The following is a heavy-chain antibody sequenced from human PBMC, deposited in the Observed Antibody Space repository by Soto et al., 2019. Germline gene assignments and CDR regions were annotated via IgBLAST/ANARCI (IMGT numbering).Heavy chain of an antibody. CDR2: IWFDGSDA. D-gene: IGHD2-15*01. CDR3: AREGYCCGGGCSGGMDV. Sequence: PGGSLRLSCAASGFAFSGYGMHWVRQAPGKGLEWVAFIWFDGSDALYSDSVKGRFTISRDNSKNTLFLQLNSLRGDDTAVYYCAREGYCCGGGCSGGMDVWGQGTTVTVYS. CDR1: GFAFSGYG. V-gene: IGHV3-33*01. J-gene: IGHJ6*02.